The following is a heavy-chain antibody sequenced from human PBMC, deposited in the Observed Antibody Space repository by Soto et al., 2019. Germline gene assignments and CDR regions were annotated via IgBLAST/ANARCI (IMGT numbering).Heavy chain of an antibody. CDR2: ISGSGGST. V-gene: IGHV3-23*01. CDR1: GFTCSTYV. D-gene: IGHD1-26*01. Sequence: HPGGSLRLSCAASGFTCSTYVMTWVCQAPGKGLEWISAISGSGGSTYYADSVQGRFTISRDNSKNTLYLQMNSLRAEDSAVYYCAKVGVVGPATSGNFECSGQGSLVTVSS. J-gene: IGHJ4*02. CDR3: AKVGVVGPATSGNFEC.